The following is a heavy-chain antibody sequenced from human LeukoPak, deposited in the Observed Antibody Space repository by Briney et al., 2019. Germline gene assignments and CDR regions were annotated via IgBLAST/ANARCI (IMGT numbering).Heavy chain of an antibody. CDR2: INHSGST. CDR1: GGSFSGYY. Sequence: KPSKTLSLTCAVYGGSFSGYYWSWIRQPPGKGLEWIGEINHSGSTNYNPSLKSRVTISVDTSKNQFSLKLSSVTAADTAVYYCARVGSSPNWFDPWGQGTLVTVSS. CDR3: ARVGSSPNWFDP. J-gene: IGHJ5*02. V-gene: IGHV4-34*01. D-gene: IGHD6-13*01.